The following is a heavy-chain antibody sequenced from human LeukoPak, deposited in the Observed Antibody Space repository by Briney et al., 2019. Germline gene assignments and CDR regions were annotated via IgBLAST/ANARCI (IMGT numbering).Heavy chain of an antibody. CDR3: VRWQYCGGNCYFSAFDI. V-gene: IGHV4-59*01. J-gene: IGHJ3*02. Sequence: SETLSLTCTVSGGSISSSYWSWIRQSPGKGLEWIGYIHHSGSTNFNPPLKSRVTISVDTPKNQFSLKLSSVTAADTAVYYCVRWQYCGGNCYFSAFDIWGQGTMVTVSS. D-gene: IGHD2-21*01. CDR1: GGSISSSY. CDR2: IHHSGST.